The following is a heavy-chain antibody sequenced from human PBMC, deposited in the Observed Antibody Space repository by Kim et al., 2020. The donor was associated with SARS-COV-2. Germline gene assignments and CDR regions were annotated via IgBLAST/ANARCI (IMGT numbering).Heavy chain of an antibody. CDR2: ISPTSGVT. CDR1: GYTFTDYH. CDR3: AREGLFEYISSSYDY. J-gene: IGHJ4*02. Sequence: ASVKVSCKASGYTFTDYHIHWVRQAPGQGLEWVGWISPTSGVTNYAPRFQGRVTITRDTSITTVYMDLSSLRSDDTAVYYCAREGLFEYISSSYDYWCQG. V-gene: IGHV1-2*02. D-gene: IGHD6-6*01.